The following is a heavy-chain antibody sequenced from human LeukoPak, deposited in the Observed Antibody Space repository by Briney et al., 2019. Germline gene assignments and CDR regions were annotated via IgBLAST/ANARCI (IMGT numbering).Heavy chain of an antibody. CDR1: GGFFSSYY. CDR3: AKGTTTSVYDK. CDR2: IYYSGST. D-gene: IGHD4-11*01. Sequence: PSETLSLTCAVYGGFFSSYYWGWIRQPPGKGLEWIGSIYYSGSTYYNPSLKSRVTISVDTSKNQFSLKLSSVTAADTAVYFCAKGTTTSVYDKWGQGTLVTVSS. J-gene: IGHJ4*02. V-gene: IGHV4-39*01.